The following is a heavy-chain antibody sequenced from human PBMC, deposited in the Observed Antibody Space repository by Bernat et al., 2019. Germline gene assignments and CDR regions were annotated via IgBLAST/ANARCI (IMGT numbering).Heavy chain of an antibody. V-gene: IGHV3-30*18. CDR2: ISYDGSNK. Sequence: QVQLVESGGGVVQPGRSLRLSCAASGFTFSSYGMHWVRQAPGKGLEWVAVISYDGSNKYYADSVKGRFIISRDNSKTTLYLQMNSLRAEDTAVYYCAKAATVTTAWGQGTLVTVSS. CDR1: GFTFSSYG. D-gene: IGHD4-17*01. J-gene: IGHJ5*02. CDR3: AKAATVTTA.